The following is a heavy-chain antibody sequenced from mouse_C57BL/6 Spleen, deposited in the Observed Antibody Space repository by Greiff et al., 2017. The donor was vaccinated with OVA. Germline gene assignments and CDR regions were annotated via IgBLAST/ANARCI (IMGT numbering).Heavy chain of an antibody. CDR1: GYAFSSSW. J-gene: IGHJ2*01. Sequence: QVQLQQSGPELVKPGASVKISCKASGYAFSSSWMNWVKQRPGKGLEWIGRIYPGDGDTTYNGKFKGKATLTADKSSSTAYMHLSSLTSEDSAVYFCARKLVFDYWGQGTTLTVSS. V-gene: IGHV1-82*01. CDR2: IYPGDGDT. CDR3: ARKLVFDY. D-gene: IGHD4-1*01.